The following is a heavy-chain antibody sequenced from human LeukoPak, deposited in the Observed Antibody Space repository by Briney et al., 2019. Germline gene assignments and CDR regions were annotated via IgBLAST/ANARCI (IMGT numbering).Heavy chain of an antibody. Sequence: GGSLRLSCAASGFTFSSNYMSWVRQAPGKGLEWVSVIYSGGNTYYADSVKGRFTISRDNSKNTLYLQMNSLRAEDTAVYYCARGDSSGYYYFGYWGQGTLVTVSS. D-gene: IGHD6-19*01. CDR2: IYSGGNT. CDR3: ARGDSSGYYYFGY. CDR1: GFTFSSNY. V-gene: IGHV3-53*01. J-gene: IGHJ4*02.